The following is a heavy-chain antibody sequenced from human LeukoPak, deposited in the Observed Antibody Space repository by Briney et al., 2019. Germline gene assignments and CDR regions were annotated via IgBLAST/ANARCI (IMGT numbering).Heavy chain of an antibody. J-gene: IGHJ5*02. CDR2: MCPSGRT. CDR1: NDSISSYC. CDR3: ATSYDGKTAPYDL. V-gene: IGHV4-4*08. D-gene: IGHD4-23*01. Sequence: SETLSLTCTVSNDSISSYCCSWVRQPPGKGLEWIGFMCPSGRTDYNPSLKSRVTMSIDTSKNQLSMELRYLTAADTAVYYCATSYDGKTAPYDLWGHGTLVTVSS.